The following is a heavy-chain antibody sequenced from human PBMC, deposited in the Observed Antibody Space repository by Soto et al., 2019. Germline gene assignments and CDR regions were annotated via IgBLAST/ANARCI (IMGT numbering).Heavy chain of an antibody. V-gene: IGHV4-30-4*01. CDR3: ARGGPGYGSGPIDY. CDR2: ISHSGSP. J-gene: IGHJ4*02. Sequence: SETLSLTCTVSGGSISNAEYYWSWIRQPPGKGLEWIGYISHSGSPDYNPSLKSRFTILVDTSKNQFSLKLSPVTVADTAVYSCARGGPGYGSGPIDYWGRGILVAVSS. D-gene: IGHD6-19*01. CDR1: GGSISNAEYY.